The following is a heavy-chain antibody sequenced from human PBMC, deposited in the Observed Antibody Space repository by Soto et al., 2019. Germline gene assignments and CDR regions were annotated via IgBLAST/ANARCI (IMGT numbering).Heavy chain of an antibody. J-gene: IGHJ6*03. D-gene: IGHD2-2*01. V-gene: IGHV3-33*01. CDR2: IWYDGSNK. CDR3: ARTNTGYQDYYYYYYMDV. CDR1: GFTFSSYG. Sequence: GGSLRLSCAASGFTFSSYGMHWVRQAPGKGLEWVAVIWYDGSNKYYADSVKGRFTISRDNSKNTLYLQMNSLRAEDTAVYYCARTNTGYQDYYYYYYMDVWGKGTTVTVSS.